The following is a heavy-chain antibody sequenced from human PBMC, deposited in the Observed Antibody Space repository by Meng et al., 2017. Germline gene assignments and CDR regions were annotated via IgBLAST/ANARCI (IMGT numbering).Heavy chain of an antibody. CDR3: TRDGYSDCSRTSCFDS. CDR1: AYTLTSYA. CDR2: IDTKTGNP. J-gene: IGHJ4*02. Sequence: QGQLVQSGSDCRKPGASVKVSCKASAYTLTSYAINWLRQAPGQGLQWMGWIDTKTGNPTYVPGFTGRLVFSLDTSVSTAYLQISGLKADDTAVYYCTRDGYSDCSRTSCFDSWGQGTLVTVSS. D-gene: IGHD2-2*01. V-gene: IGHV7-4-1*02.